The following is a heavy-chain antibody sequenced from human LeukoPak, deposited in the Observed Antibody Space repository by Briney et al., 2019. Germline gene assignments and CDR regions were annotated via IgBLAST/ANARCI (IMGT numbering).Heavy chain of an antibody. CDR3: ARLGYCSSTSCPN. V-gene: IGHV1-2*02. CDR2: INPNSGGT. CDR1: GYTFTNSY. J-gene: IGHJ4*02. D-gene: IGHD2-2*01. Sequence: ASVKVSCKASGYTFTNSYMHWVRQAPGQGLEWMGWINPNSGGTNYAQKFQGRVTMTRDTSISTAYMELSRLRSDDTAVYYCARLGYCSSTSCPNWGQGTLVTVSS.